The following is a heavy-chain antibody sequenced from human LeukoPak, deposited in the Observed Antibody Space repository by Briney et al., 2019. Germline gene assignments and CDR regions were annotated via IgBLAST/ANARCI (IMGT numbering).Heavy chain of an antibody. CDR2: MNGEGTTI. CDR1: GLTFRTTW. Sequence: PGGSLRLSCATSGLTFRTTWMHWVRQAPGKGLMWVSRMNGEGTTIDYADSVKGRFTISRDNAKNSLYLQMNSLRAEDTAVYYCARAYYYDSRGQGTLVTVSS. CDR3: ARAYYYDS. J-gene: IGHJ4*02. V-gene: IGHV3-74*01. D-gene: IGHD3-22*01.